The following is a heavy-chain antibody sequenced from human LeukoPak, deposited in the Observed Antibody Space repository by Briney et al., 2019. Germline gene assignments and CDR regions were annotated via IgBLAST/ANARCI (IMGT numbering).Heavy chain of an antibody. CDR1: GFTFSRHD. J-gene: IGHJ4*02. CDR2: IWYDGSNK. Sequence: GGSLRLSCVASGFTFSRHDMNWVRQAPGKGLEWVAVIWYDGSNKYYADSVKGRFTISRDNSKNTLYLQMNSLRAEDTAVYYCARDFHDSSGHAPYWGQGTLVTVSS. D-gene: IGHD3-22*01. V-gene: IGHV3-33*07. CDR3: ARDFHDSSGHAPY.